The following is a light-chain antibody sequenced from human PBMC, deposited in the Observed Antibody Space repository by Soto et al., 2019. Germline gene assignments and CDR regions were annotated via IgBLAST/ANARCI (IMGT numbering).Light chain of an antibody. CDR1: QSISSW. CDR3: QQSYSTPRT. CDR2: AAS. J-gene: IGKJ1*01. V-gene: IGKV1-39*01. Sequence: DIQMTQSPSTLSASVGDKATITCRASQSISSWLAWYQQKPGKPPKLLIYAASSLQSGVTSRFSGSGSGTDFTLTISSLQPEDFATYYCQQSYSTPRTFGQGTKVDNK.